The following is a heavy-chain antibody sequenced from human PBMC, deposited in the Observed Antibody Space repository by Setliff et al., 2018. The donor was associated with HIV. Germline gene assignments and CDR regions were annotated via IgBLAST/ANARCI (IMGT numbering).Heavy chain of an antibody. D-gene: IGHD3-22*01. V-gene: IGHV1-2*02. CDR1: GYTFTGYY. J-gene: IGHJ6*03. CDR3: ARETYYYDNPQYYYYYMDV. CDR2: INPNSGGT. Sequence: GASVKVSCKASGYTFTGYYMHWVRQAPGQGLEWMGWINPNSGGTNYAQKFQGRVTMTRDTSISTAYMELSRRRSDDTAVYYCARETYYYDNPQYYYYYMDVWGKGTTVTVSS.